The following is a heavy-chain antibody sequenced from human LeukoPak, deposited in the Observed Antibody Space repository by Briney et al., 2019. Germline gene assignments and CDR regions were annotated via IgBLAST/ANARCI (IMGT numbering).Heavy chain of an antibody. CDR3: ARDPSTYEEQLAFDY. J-gene: IGHJ4*02. CDR1: GYTFTDHY. Sequence: ASVKVSCKASGYTFTDHYMHWVRQAPGQGLEWMGWINPNGGGTNYAQKFPGRVTMTRDTSINTAYMELSRLRSDDTAVYYCARDPSTYEEQLAFDYWGQGTLVTVSS. CDR2: INPNGGGT. D-gene: IGHD3-3*01. V-gene: IGHV1-2*02.